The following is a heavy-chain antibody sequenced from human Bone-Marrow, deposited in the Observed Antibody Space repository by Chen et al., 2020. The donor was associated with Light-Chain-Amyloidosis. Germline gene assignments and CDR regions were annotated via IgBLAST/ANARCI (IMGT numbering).Heavy chain of an antibody. CDR3: AKGGSSWYEDYYYMDV. CDR2: ISYDGSTK. Sequence: QVQLVESGGGVVQPGRSLRLPCAASGFTFSSYGMHWARQAPGKGLEWVAVISYDGSTKDYADSVKGRFTISRDNSKNTLYLQMNSLRAEDTAVYYCAKGGSSWYEDYYYMDVWGKGTTVTVSS. D-gene: IGHD6-13*01. J-gene: IGHJ6*03. V-gene: IGHV3-30*18. CDR1: GFTFSSYG.